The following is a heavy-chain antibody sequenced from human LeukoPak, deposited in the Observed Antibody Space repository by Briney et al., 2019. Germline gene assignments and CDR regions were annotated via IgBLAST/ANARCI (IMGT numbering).Heavy chain of an antibody. J-gene: IGHJ4*02. CDR3: ARSDSSGFKNDY. CDR1: GYTFTCYY. V-gene: IGHV1-2*02. Sequence: ASXKVSCKASGYTFTCYYMHWVRQAPGQGQEWRGWINPNSGGTNYAQKFQGRVTMTRDTSISTAYMELSRLRSDDTAVYYCARSDSSGFKNDYWGQGTLVTVSS. D-gene: IGHD3-22*01. CDR2: INPNSGGT.